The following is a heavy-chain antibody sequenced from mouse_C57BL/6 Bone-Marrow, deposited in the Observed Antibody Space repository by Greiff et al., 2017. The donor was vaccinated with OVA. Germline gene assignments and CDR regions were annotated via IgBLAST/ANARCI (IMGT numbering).Heavy chain of an antibody. V-gene: IGHV14-3*01. J-gene: IGHJ2*01. CDR2: IDPANGNT. Sequence: VHVKQSVAELVRPGASVKLSCTASGFNIKNTYMHWVKQRPEQGLEWIGRIDPANGNTKYAPKFQGKATITADTSSNTAYLQLSSLTSEDTAIYYCANWDRWGTYYCDYWGQGTTLTVSS. CDR1: GFNIKNTY. D-gene: IGHD4-1*01. CDR3: ANWDRWGTYYCDY.